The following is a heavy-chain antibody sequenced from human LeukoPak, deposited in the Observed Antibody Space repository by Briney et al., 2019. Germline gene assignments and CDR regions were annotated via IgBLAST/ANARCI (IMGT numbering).Heavy chain of an antibody. Sequence: SQTLSLTCTVSGGSISSGSYYWSWIRQPAGKGLEWIGRIYTSRSTNYNPSLKSRVTISVDTSKNQFSLKLSSVTAADTAVYYCARDVPSTGAFDYWGQGTLVTVSS. CDR1: GGSISSGSYY. V-gene: IGHV4-61*02. CDR2: IYTSRST. CDR3: ARDVPSTGAFDY. D-gene: IGHD4-11*01. J-gene: IGHJ4*02.